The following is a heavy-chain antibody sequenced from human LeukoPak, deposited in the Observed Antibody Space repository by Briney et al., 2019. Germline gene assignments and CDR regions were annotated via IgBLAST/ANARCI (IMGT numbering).Heavy chain of an antibody. V-gene: IGHV3-30*04. J-gene: IGHJ4*02. D-gene: IGHD1-20*01. CDR1: GFTFSSYA. CDR2: ISYDGSNK. CDR3: AKSRHPYNWNDGAFFDY. Sequence: GALRLSCAASGFTFSSYAMHWVRQAPGKGLEWVAVISYDGSNKYYADSVKGRFTISRDNSKNTLYLQMNSLRAEDTAVYYCAKSRHPYNWNDGAFFDYWGQGTLVTVSS.